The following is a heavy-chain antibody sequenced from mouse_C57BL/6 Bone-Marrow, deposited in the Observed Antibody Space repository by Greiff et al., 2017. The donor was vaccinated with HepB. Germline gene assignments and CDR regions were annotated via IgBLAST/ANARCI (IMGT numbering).Heavy chain of an antibody. J-gene: IGHJ3*01. D-gene: IGHD2-5*01. CDR2: ISYDGSN. CDR1: GYSITSGYY. CDR3: ARAGYSKGFAY. Sequence: EVQLQESGPGLVKPSQSLSLTCSVTGYSITSGYYWNWIRQFPGNKLEWMGYISYDGSNNYNPSLKNRISITRDTSKNQSFLKLNSVTTEDTATYYCARAGYSKGFAYWGQGTLVTVSA. V-gene: IGHV3-6*01.